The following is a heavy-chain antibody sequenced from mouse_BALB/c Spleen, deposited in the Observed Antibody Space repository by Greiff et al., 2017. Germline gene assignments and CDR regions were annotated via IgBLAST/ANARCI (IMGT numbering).Heavy chain of an antibody. CDR1: GYSFTGYY. Sequence: LVKPGASVKISCKASGYSFTGYYMHWVKQSHGKSLEWIGYISCYNGATSYNQKFKGKATFTVDTSSSTAYMQFNSLTSEDSAVYYCARRALWLRREGAMDYWGQGTSVTVSA. D-gene: IGHD2-2*01. CDR2: ISCYNGAT. V-gene: IGHV1S34*01. CDR3: ARRALWLRREGAMDY. J-gene: IGHJ4*01.